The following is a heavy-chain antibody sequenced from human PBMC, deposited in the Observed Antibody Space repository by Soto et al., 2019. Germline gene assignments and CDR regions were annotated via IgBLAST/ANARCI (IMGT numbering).Heavy chain of an antibody. J-gene: IGHJ3*02. V-gene: IGHV3-23*01. Sequence: QPVWSLRLSCAGSGSTFTDFTMTWVRQAPGKGLEWVSAISGDGLSTYYAGSVKGRFTISRDNSKTTLYLQMNSLRAEDTAVYYCARRLDAFDIWGRGTMVTVS. CDR3: ARRLDAFDI. CDR1: GSTFTDFT. CDR2: ISGDGLST.